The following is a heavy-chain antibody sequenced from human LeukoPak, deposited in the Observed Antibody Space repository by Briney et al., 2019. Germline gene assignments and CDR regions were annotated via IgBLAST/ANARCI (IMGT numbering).Heavy chain of an antibody. CDR2: INPNSGGT. CDR3: ARGSLVVVTASFDY. V-gene: IGHV1-2*02. D-gene: IGHD2-21*02. J-gene: IGHJ4*02. Sequence: GASVKVSCKASGYTFTAYYMHWVRQAPGQGLEWMGWINPNSGGTDYAQKFQGRVTMTRDTSISTAYMELSSLSSDDTAVYYCARGSLVVVTASFDYWGQGTLVTVSS. CDR1: GYTFTAYY.